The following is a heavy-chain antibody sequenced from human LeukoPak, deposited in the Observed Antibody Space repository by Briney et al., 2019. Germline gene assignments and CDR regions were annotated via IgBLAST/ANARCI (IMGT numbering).Heavy chain of an antibody. D-gene: IGHD2-21*02. V-gene: IGHV1-3*01. CDR1: GYTFTSYA. CDR3: ARDKGDWSHPNAFDI. CDR2: INAGNGNT. Sequence: ASVKVSCKASGYTFTSYAMHWVRQAPGQRLEWMGWINAGNGNTKYSQKFQGRVTITRDTSASTAYMELSSLRSEDTAVYYCARDKGDWSHPNAFDIWGQGTMVTVSS. J-gene: IGHJ3*02.